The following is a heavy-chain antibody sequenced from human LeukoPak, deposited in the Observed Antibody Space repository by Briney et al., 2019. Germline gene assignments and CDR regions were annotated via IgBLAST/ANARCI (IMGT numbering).Heavy chain of an antibody. CDR3: ARASNYGDYGDY. CDR2: IIPILGIA. J-gene: IGHJ4*02. V-gene: IGHV1-69*04. Sequence: SVTVSFKASGGTFSIYAISWVRQAPGQGLEWMGRIIPILGIANYAQKFQGRVTITADKSTSTAYMELSSLRSEDTAVYYCARASNYGDYGDYWGQGTLVTVSS. D-gene: IGHD4-17*01. CDR1: GGTFSIYA.